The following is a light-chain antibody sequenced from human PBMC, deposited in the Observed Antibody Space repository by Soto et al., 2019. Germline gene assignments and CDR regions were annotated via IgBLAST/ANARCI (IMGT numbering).Light chain of an antibody. CDR1: QGIRCH. CDR3: RPYDTYPRT. CDR2: VAS. Sequence: DIQMTQSPSSLSASVGDRVIMTCRARQGIRCHLAWFQQKPERAHNSLIYVASNLQSGVPSKFSGSGSGPDFTLTINSLQPEDFATYYFRPYDTYPRTFGPGNKVDIK. J-gene: IGKJ3*01. V-gene: IGKV1-16*02.